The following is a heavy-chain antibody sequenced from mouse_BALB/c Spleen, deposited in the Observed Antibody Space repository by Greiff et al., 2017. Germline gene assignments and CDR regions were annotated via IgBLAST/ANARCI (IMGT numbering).Heavy chain of an antibody. CDR1: GYSFNGYY. J-gene: IGHJ4*01. V-gene: IGHV1S34*01. Sequence: LVKTGASVKISCKASGYSFNGYYMHWVKQSHGKSLEWIGYISCYNGATSYNQKFKGKATFTVDTSSSTAYMQFNSLTSEDSAVYYCARSYYGRDYYAMDYWGQGTSVTVSS. D-gene: IGHD1-1*01. CDR3: ARSYYGRDYYAMDY. CDR2: ISCYNGAT.